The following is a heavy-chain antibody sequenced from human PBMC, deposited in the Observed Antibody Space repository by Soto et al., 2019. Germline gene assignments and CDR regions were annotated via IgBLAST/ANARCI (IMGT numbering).Heavy chain of an antibody. J-gene: IGHJ4*02. CDR3: AKDMSQQEQSPPGF. V-gene: IGHV3-43*01. CDR2: VRWDGGAT. Sequence: GGSLRLSCAASGFTFGDYTMHWVRQAPGKGLGWVSLVRWDGGATYYADSVKGRFTISRDNSKNSLYLQMNSLRTEDTALYYCAKDMSQQEQSPPGFWGQGTLVTVSS. CDR1: GFTFGDYT. D-gene: IGHD1-1*01.